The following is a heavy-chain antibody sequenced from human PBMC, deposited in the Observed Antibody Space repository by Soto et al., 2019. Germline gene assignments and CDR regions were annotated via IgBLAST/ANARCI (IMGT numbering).Heavy chain of an antibody. D-gene: IGHD2-2*01. J-gene: IGHJ6*02. Sequence: EVQLVESGGGLVQPGGSLRLSCAASGFTFSSYSMNWVRQAPGKGLEWVSYISSSSSTIYYADSVKCRFTISRDNAKNSLYRQMNSLRYEDTAVYYCVSLPAGYGMDVCGQGTTVTVSS. V-gene: IGHV3-48*02. CDR3: VSLPAGYGMDV. CDR1: GFTFSSYS. CDR2: ISSSSSTI.